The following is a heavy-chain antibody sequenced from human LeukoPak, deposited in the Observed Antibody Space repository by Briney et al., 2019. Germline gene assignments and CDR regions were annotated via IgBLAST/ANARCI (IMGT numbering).Heavy chain of an antibody. V-gene: IGHV4-59*01. CDR2: IYYSGTT. CDR3: ARTTMVRGTYYMDV. Sequence: SETLSLTCTLSVGSISSYYWSWIRQTPGKGLEWIGYIYYSGTTNYNSSLKSRVTISVDTSKNQFSLTLSSVTAADTAVYYCARTTMVRGTYYMDVWGKGTTVTVSS. CDR1: VGSISSYY. D-gene: IGHD3-10*01. J-gene: IGHJ6*03.